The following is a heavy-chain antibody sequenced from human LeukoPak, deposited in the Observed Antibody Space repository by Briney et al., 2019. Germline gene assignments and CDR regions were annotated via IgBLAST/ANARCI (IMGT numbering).Heavy chain of an antibody. J-gene: IGHJ4*02. D-gene: IGHD3-10*01. CDR3: VKEALRGVPFDY. Sequence: GGSLRLSCSASGFTFSSYAMHWVRQAPGKGLEYVPAISSNGGSTYYADSVKGRFTISRDNSKNTLYLQMSSLRAEDTAVYYCVKEALRGVPFDYWGQGTLVTVSS. V-gene: IGHV3-64D*06. CDR1: GFTFSSYA. CDR2: ISSNGGST.